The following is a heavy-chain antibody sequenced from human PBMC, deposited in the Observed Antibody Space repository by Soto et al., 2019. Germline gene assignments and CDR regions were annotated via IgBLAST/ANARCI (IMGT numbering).Heavy chain of an antibody. CDR3: ARVLRIFGVVPTYYYYGMDV. J-gene: IGHJ6*02. D-gene: IGHD3-3*01. CDR2: ISSSSSYI. CDR1: GFTFSSYS. Sequence: EVQLVESGGGLVKPGGSLRLSCAASGFTFSSYSMNWVRQAPGKGLEWVSSISSSSSYIYYADSVKGRFTISRDNAKNSLYLQMNSLRAEDTAVYYCARVLRIFGVVPTYYYYGMDVWGQGTTVTVSS. V-gene: IGHV3-21*01.